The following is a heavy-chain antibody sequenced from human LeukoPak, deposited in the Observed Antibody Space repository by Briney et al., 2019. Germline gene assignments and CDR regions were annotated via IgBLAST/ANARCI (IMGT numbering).Heavy chain of an antibody. CDR2: LHHSGST. CDR3: ARVGGDDSTGHYSVDY. V-gene: IGHV4-38-2*01. J-gene: IGHJ4*02. D-gene: IGHD3-22*01. CDR1: GYSITSTYW. Sequence: PSETLSLTCAVSGYSITSTYWWGWIRQTPGRGLEWIGSLHHSGSTSYSPSLKSRVTISVDTSKNQFSLRLSSVTAADTAVDYCARVGGDDSTGHYSVDYWGQGTLVTVSS.